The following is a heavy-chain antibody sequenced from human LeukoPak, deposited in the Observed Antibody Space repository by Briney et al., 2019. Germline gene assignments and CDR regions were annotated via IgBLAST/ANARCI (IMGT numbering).Heavy chain of an antibody. V-gene: IGHV1-8*01. CDR3: ARGRLKTLLWFREFPWKTNWFDP. CDR2: MNPNSGNT. D-gene: IGHD3-10*01. Sequence: ASVKVSCKASGYTFTSYDINWVRQATGQGLEWMGWMNPNSGNTGYAQKFQGRVTMTRNTSISTAYMELSSLRSEDTAVYYCARGRLKTLLWFREFPWKTNWFDPWGQGTLVTVSS. J-gene: IGHJ5*02. CDR1: GYTFTSYD.